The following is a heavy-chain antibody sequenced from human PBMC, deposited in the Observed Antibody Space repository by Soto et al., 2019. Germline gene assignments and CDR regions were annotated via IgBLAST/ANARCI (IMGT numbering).Heavy chain of an antibody. Sequence: SETLSLTCTVSGGSISSGGYYWSWIRQQPGKGLEWIGCISYSGRTYYNPSLKSRVTISVDTSKNQFSLKLSSVTAADTAVYYCATQEVGGSYVYTFDPWGQGTLVTVSS. D-gene: IGHD1-26*01. CDR2: ISYSGRT. CDR3: ATQEVGGSYVYTFDP. V-gene: IGHV4-39*01. J-gene: IGHJ5*02. CDR1: GGSISSGGYY.